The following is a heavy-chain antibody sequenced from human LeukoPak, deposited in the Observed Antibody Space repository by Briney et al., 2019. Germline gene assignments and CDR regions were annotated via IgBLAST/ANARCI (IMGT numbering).Heavy chain of an antibody. J-gene: IGHJ6*03. CDR2: INHSGST. CDR1: GGSISSYY. CDR3: ARGLGSYGSNYYYYYYMDV. D-gene: IGHD5-18*01. V-gene: IGHV4-34*01. Sequence: NSSETLSLTCTVSGGSISSYYWSWIRQPPGKGLEWIGEINHSGSTNYNPSLKSRVTISVDTSKNQFSLKLSSVTAADTAVYYCARGLGSYGSNYYYYYYMDVWGKGTTVTVSS.